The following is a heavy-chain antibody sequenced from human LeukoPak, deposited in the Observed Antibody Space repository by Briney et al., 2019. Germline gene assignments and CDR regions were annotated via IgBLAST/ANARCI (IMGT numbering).Heavy chain of an antibody. CDR2: IQTDGSDK. Sequence: GGSLRLSCAASVIDFRASGMHWARHAPGMGLEWVTFIQTDGSDKYYAASVAGRFTISRDNSKNTVYLHMNSLRPDDTALYYCAREGGTVVVGRFDYWGQGSLVTVSS. CDR1: VIDFRASG. V-gene: IGHV3-30*02. CDR3: AREGGTVVVGRFDY. D-gene: IGHD2-2*01. J-gene: IGHJ4*02.